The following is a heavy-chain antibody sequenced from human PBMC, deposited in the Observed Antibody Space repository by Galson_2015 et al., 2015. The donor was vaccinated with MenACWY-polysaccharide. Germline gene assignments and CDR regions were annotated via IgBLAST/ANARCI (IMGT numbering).Heavy chain of an antibody. J-gene: IGHJ4*02. CDR2: IGGSGSNT. V-gene: IGHV3-23*01. Sequence: SLRLSCAASGFTFSNYAMSWVRQAPGKGLEWVSTIGGSGSNTHFADSVKGRFTISRDNSKNTLSLQMNSLRAKDTAVYYCARVRYSTWKHQFDYWGQGTLVAVSS. CDR3: ARVRYSTWKHQFDY. CDR1: GFTFSNYA. D-gene: IGHD5-18*01.